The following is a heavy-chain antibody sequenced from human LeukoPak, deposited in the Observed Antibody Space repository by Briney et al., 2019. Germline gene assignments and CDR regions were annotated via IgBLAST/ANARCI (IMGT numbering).Heavy chain of an antibody. CDR1: GFTFSSYS. J-gene: IGHJ4*02. Sequence: GGSLRLSCAASGFTFSSYSMNWVRQAPGKGLEWVSSISSSSSYIYYADSVKGRFTISRDNSKNTLYLQMNSLRAEDTAVYYCAKTMVRGVINPFYFDYWGQGTLVTVSS. V-gene: IGHV3-21*04. CDR2: ISSSSSYI. D-gene: IGHD3-10*01. CDR3: AKTMVRGVINPFYFDY.